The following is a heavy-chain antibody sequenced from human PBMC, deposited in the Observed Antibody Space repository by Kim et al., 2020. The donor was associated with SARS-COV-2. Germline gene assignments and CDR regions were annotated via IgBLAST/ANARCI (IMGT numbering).Heavy chain of an antibody. CDR1: GFTFDDYA. CDR2: ISGDGGST. V-gene: IGHV3-43*02. CDR3: AKDVVYGSGSYSPDY. D-gene: IGHD3-10*01. J-gene: IGHJ4*02. Sequence: GGSLRLSCAASGFTFDDYAMHWVRQAPGKGLEWVSLISGDGGSTYYADSVKGRFTISRDNSKNSLYLQMNSLRTEDTALYYCAKDVVYGSGSYSPDYWGQGTLVTVSS.